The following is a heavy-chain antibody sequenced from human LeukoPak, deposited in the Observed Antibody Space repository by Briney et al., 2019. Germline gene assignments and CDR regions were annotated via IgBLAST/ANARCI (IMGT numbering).Heavy chain of an antibody. CDR1: GFTFTYYA. CDR2: VSNDGSNQ. Sequence: GGSLRLSCAASGFTFTYYAMHWVRQAPGKGLEWVSVVSNDGSNQDYTDSVKGRFTISRDNSKNTLYLQMNSLRAEDTAVYYCAKDIGSGYSSSWPFDPWGQGTLVTVSS. V-gene: IGHV3-30-3*01. CDR3: AKDIGSGYSSSWPFDP. D-gene: IGHD6-13*01. J-gene: IGHJ5*02.